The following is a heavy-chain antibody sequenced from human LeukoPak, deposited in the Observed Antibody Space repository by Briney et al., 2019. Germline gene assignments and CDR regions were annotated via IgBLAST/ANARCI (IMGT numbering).Heavy chain of an antibody. CDR3: ARVEVTYYYDSSGYYVGDY. CDR2: ISSSGSTI. Sequence: GGSLRLSCAASGFTFSSYEMNWVRQAPGKGLEWVSYISSSGSTIYYADSVKGRFTISRDNAKNSLYLQMNSLRAEDTAVYYCARVEVTYYYDSSGYYVGDYWGQGTLVAVSS. J-gene: IGHJ4*02. V-gene: IGHV3-48*03. CDR1: GFTFSSYE. D-gene: IGHD3-22*01.